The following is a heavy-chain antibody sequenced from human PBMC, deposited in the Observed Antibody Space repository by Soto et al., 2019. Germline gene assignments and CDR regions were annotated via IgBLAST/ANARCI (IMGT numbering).Heavy chain of an antibody. Sequence: ASETLSLTCTVSGGSISSSSYWGWIRQPPGKGLEWIGSIYSIGSTYYNPSLKSRVTISVDTSKNQFSLKLSSVTAADTAVYYCARRYGWLYFDYWGQGSLVTVSS. CDR1: GGSISSSSY. J-gene: IGHJ4*02. CDR2: IYSIGST. D-gene: IGHD3-10*01. V-gene: IGHV4-39*01. CDR3: ARRYGWLYFDY.